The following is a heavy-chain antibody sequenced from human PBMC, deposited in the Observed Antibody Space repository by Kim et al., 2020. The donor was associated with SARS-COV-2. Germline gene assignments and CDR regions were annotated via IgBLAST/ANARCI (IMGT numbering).Heavy chain of an antibody. V-gene: IGHV7-4-1*02. CDR2: IYTNTANP. J-gene: IGHJ4*02. D-gene: IGHD2-15*01. Sequence: ASVKVSCKASGYTFTDHAINWLRQAPGQGLEWMGWIYTNTANPSYAKDFTGRFVFSVDTSINTSYLQINSLKADDTAVYYCVRDSWDISKAWEHWGPGTLVTFSS. CDR3: VRDSWDISKAWEH. CDR1: GYTFTDHA.